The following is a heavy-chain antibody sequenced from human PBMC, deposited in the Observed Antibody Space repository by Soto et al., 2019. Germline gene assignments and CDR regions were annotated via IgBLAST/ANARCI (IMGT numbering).Heavy chain of an antibody. D-gene: IGHD3-22*01. J-gene: IGHJ6*02. CDR2: ISYDGSNK. CDR3: ARDLYYDSSGYPRRWLSLYGMDV. CDR1: GFTFSSYA. V-gene: IGHV3-30-3*01. Sequence: LRLSCAASGFTFSSYAMHWVRQAPGKGLEWVAVISYDGSNKYYADSVKGRFTISRDNSKNTLYLQMNSLRAEGTAVYYCARDLYYDSSGYPRRWLSLYGMDVWGQGTTVTVSS.